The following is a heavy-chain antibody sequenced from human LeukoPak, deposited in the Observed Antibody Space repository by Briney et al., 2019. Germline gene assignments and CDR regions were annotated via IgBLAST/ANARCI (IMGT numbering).Heavy chain of an antibody. CDR3: ARDLYSHNLDAEY. V-gene: IGHV4-39*07. D-gene: IGHD5-18*01. Sequence: SETLSLTCTVSGGSISSSSYYWGWIRQPPGKGLEWIGSIYYSGSTYYNPSLRSRVTISADTSKNQFSLKLSSVTAADTAVYYCARDLYSHNLDAEYWGQGTLVTVSS. CDR1: GGSISSSSYY. CDR2: IYYSGST. J-gene: IGHJ4*02.